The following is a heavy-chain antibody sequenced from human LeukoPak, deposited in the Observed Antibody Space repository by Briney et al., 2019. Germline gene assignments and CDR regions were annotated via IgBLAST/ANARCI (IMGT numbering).Heavy chain of an antibody. Sequence: SQTLSLTCTVSGGSINSGTYYWSWIRQHPGKGLEWIGYIHYSGSTYHNPSLESRVTISVDTSKNQFSLKLSSVTAADTAVYYCARETPSYGSSGYYLDYWGQGTLVTVSS. V-gene: IGHV4-31*03. D-gene: IGHD3-22*01. CDR3: ARETPSYGSSGYYLDY. J-gene: IGHJ4*02. CDR2: IHYSGST. CDR1: GGSINSGTYY.